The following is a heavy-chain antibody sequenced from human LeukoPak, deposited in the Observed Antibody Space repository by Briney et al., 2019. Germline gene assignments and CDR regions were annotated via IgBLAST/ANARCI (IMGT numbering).Heavy chain of an antibody. V-gene: IGHV4-39*01. Sequence: SETLSLTCIVSGGSISSSSYYWGWIRQPPGKGLEWIGSIYYSGSTYYNPSLKSRVTISVDTSKNQFSLKLSSVTAADTAVYYCASRYYYDSSGYYGVRYYFDYWGQGTLVTVSS. D-gene: IGHD3-22*01. CDR1: GGSISSSSYY. J-gene: IGHJ4*02. CDR2: IYYSGST. CDR3: ASRYYYDSSGYYGVRYYFDY.